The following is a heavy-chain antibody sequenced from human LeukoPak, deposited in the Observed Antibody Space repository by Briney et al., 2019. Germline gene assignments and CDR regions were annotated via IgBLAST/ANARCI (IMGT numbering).Heavy chain of an antibody. CDR1: GGSISSGGYY. D-gene: IGHD5-12*01. J-gene: IGHJ4*02. CDR2: IYYSGST. V-gene: IGHV4-31*03. CDR3: ARATMSDIAVDY. Sequence: SQTLSLTCTVSGGSISSGGYYWSWIRQHPGKGLEWIGYIYYSGSTYYSPSLKSRVTISVDTSKNQFSLKLSSVTAADTAVYYCARATMSDIAVDYWGQGTLVTVSS.